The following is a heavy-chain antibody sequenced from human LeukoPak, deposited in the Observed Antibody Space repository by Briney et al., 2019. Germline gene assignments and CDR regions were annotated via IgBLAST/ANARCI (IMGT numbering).Heavy chain of an antibody. V-gene: IGHV4-34*01. D-gene: IGHD4-17*01. J-gene: IGHJ5*02. CDR3: ARHRNYGDYWFDP. CDR2: INHSGST. CDR1: GGSFSGYY. Sequence: SETLSLTCAVYGGSFSGYYWSWIRQPPGKGLEWIGEINHSGSTNYNPSLKSRVTISVDTSKNQFSLKLSSVTAADTAVYYCARHRNYGDYWFDPWGQGTLVTVSS.